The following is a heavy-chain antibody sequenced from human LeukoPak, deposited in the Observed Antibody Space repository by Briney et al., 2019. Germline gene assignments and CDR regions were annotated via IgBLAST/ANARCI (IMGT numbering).Heavy chain of an antibody. CDR1: GSNFITAA. V-gene: IGHV3-23*01. J-gene: IGHJ3*01. CDR3: VNNIQLST. D-gene: IGHD5-24*01. CDR2: SRSVGEST. Sequence: GGSLRLSCAASGSNFITAAMTWARQPPGKGVEWVSLSRSVGESTYYEDSVKGRFTISRDNVNHTLFLQMNSLRVEDTAMYYCVNNIQLSTWGLGKMVTVSS.